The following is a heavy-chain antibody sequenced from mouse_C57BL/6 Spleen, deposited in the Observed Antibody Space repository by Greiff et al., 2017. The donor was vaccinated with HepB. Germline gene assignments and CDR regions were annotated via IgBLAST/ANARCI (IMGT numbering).Heavy chain of an antibody. J-gene: IGHJ2*01. CDR1: GFTFSDYG. D-gene: IGHD1-1*01. CDR3: ARGAPITTVAHY. Sequence: EVHLVESGGGLVKPGGSLKLSCAASGFTFSDYGMHWVRQAPEKGLEWVAYISSGSSTIYYADTVKGRFTISRDNAKNTLFLQMSSLRSEDTAVYYCARGAPITTVAHYWGQGTTLTVSS. CDR2: ISSGSSTI. V-gene: IGHV5-17*01.